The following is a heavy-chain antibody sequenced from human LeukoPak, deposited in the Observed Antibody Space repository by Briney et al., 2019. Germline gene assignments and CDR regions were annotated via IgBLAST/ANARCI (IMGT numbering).Heavy chain of an antibody. V-gene: IGHV3-21*01. J-gene: IGHJ4*02. D-gene: IGHD2-15*01. CDR1: GLTFSSYS. CDR3: ARVLYEVAPDY. CDR2: ISSSSYI. Sequence: GGSLRLSCAASGLTFSSYSMNWVRQAPGKGLEWVSSISSSSYIYYADSVKGRFTISRDNAKNSLYLQMNSLRAEDTAVYYCARVLYEVAPDYWGQGTLVTVSS.